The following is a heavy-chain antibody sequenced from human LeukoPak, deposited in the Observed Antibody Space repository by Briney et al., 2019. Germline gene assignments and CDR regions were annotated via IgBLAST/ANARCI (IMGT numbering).Heavy chain of an antibody. V-gene: IGHV1-69*05. CDR1: GGTFSSYA. Sequence: GSSVKVSCKASGGTFSSYAISWVRQAPGQGLEWTGGIIPIFGTANYAQKFQGRVTITTDESTSTAYMELSSLRSEDTAVYYCARGGVPAAISSLDYWGQGTLVTVSS. J-gene: IGHJ4*02. D-gene: IGHD2-2*02. CDR2: IIPIFGTA. CDR3: ARGGVPAAISSLDY.